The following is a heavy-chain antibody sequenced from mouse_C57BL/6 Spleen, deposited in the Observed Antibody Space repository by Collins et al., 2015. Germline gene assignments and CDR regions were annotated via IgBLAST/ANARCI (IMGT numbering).Heavy chain of an antibody. CDR3: TRDGRRGGYWYFDV. V-gene: IGHV1-9*01. J-gene: IGHJ1*03. Sequence: QVQLQQSGAELMKPGASVTLSCKATGYKFTGYWIEWIKQRPGHGLEWIGEILPESGSTNYNEKFKDLATFSADTSSKTAYMQLSSLTIEDSAIYYCTRDGRRGGYWYFDVWGTGTTVTVSS. CDR1: GYKFTGYW. CDR2: ILPESGST. D-gene: IGHD1-1*01.